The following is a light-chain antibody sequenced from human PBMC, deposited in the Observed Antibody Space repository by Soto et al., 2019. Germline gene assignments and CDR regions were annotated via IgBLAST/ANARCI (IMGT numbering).Light chain of an antibody. CDR2: QVS. J-gene: IGKJ5*01. V-gene: IGKV2-24*01. CDR1: QSLVYSDGNSY. CDR3: MQATQSRT. Sequence: DIVLTQTPLSSPVTLGQPASISCRSSQSLVYSDGNSYLSWLQQRPGQPLRLLIYQVSERFSGVADRFSGSGAGKDFTLKISRVEPEDVGVYYCMQATQSRTFGQGTRLEIK.